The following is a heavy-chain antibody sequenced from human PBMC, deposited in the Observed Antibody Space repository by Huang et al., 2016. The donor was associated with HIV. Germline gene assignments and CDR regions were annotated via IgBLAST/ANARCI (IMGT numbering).Heavy chain of an antibody. CDR2: ISFDGRNK. J-gene: IGHJ4*02. V-gene: IGHV3-30*14. D-gene: IGHD6-19*01. CDR1: GFTFRAHP. CDR3: ARDTTTVSGLDF. Sequence: QVQLVESGGGVVQPGRSLRISCAVSGFTFRAHPMNWVRQAPGKGLEWVAVISFDGRNKFYADLVRGRFTISRDNSKNILYLQLNSLTPADTSIYYCARDTTTVSGLDFWGQGALVTVSS.